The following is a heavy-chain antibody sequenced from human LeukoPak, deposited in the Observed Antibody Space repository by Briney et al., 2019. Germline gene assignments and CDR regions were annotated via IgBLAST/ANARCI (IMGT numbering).Heavy chain of an antibody. Sequence: SQTLSLTCTVSGGSISSGNYYWNWIRQPAGKGLEWIGRTYTSGSINYNPSLKSRVTISVDTSKNQFSLKMSSVTAADTAVYYCARLVVVAATGLEGFDYWGQGTLVIVSS. V-gene: IGHV4-61*02. D-gene: IGHD2-15*01. J-gene: IGHJ4*02. CDR1: GGSISSGNYY. CDR3: ARLVVVAATGLEGFDY. CDR2: TYTSGSI.